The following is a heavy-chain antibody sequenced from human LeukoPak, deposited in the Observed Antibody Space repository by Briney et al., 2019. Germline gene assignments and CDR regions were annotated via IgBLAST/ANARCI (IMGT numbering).Heavy chain of an antibody. Sequence: GGSLRLSCAASGFTFSSYDMHWVRQATGKGLEWVSAIGTAGDTYYPGSVKGRFTISRENAKNSLYLQMNSLRADGTAVYYCARGLYYYYGMDVWGQGTTVTVSS. CDR1: GFTFSSYD. CDR2: IGTAGDT. J-gene: IGHJ6*02. V-gene: IGHV3-13*01. CDR3: ARGLYYYYGMDV.